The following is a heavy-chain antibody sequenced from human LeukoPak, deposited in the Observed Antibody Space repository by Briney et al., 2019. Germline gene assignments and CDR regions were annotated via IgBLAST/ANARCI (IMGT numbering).Heavy chain of an antibody. J-gene: IGHJ3*02. CDR1: GGTFISYA. CDR2: IIPILGIA. CDR3: ARGIAAYDAFDI. V-gene: IGHV1-69*04. Sequence: SVKVSCKASGGTFISYAISWVQQAPGQGLEWMGRIIPILGIANYAQKFQGRVTITADKSTSTAYMELSSLRSEDTAVYYCARGIAAYDAFDIWGQGTMVTVSS. D-gene: IGHD6-6*01.